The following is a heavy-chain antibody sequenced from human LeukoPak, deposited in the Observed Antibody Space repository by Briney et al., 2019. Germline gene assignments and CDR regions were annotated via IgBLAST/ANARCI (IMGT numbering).Heavy chain of an antibody. D-gene: IGHD1-26*01. CDR3: ARVGSPFHSGSYYIPALDY. CDR2: ISYDGSNK. V-gene: IGHV3-30-3*01. Sequence: QPGRSLRLSCAASGFTFSSYAMHWVRQAPGKGLEWVAVISYDGSNKYYADSVKGRFTISRDNSKNTLYLQMNSLRAEDTAVYYCARVGSPFHSGSYYIPALDYWGQGTLVTVSS. CDR1: GFTFSSYA. J-gene: IGHJ4*02.